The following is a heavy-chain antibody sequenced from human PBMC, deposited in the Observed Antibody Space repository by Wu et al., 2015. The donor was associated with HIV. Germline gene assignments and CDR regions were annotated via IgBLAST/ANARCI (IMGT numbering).Heavy chain of an antibody. J-gene: IGHJ4*02. D-gene: IGHD2-21*01. CDR2: INPNSGGT. V-gene: IGHV1-2*02. CDR3: ARGGPEVVILHQFDY. CDR1: GYIFTDYY. Sequence: QVQLVQSGAEVKKPGASVEVSCKASGYIFTDYYMHWVRQAPGQGLEWMGWINPNSGGTKYAQKFQGRVTMTRDTSITTAYMELSRLRSDDTAVYYCARGGPEVVILHQFDYWGQGTLVTVSS.